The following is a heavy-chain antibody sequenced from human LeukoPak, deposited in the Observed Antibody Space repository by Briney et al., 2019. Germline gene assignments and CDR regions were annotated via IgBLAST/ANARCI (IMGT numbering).Heavy chain of an antibody. CDR3: VKDKSGTYYFDD. CDR1: GFTFSSYG. D-gene: IGHD1-26*01. J-gene: IGHJ4*02. CDR2: ISYDGSNK. V-gene: IGHV3-30*18. Sequence: GGSLRLSCAASGFTFSSYGMYWVRQAPGKGLEWVAVISYDGSNKYYADSVKGRFTISRDNSKNTVFLQMLTLRAEDTALYYCVKDKSGTYYFDDWGQGTLVTVSS.